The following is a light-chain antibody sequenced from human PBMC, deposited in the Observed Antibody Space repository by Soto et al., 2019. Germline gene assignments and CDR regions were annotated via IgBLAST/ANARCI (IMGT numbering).Light chain of an antibody. CDR1: QGIGND. CDR3: LQDYKYTLT. V-gene: IGKV1-6*01. Sequence: AIQMTQSPSSLYAYVGDRVTITCRASQGIGNDLGWNQQKPGEAPKLLLYGASILQSGSPSRFIGSGAETDFTRTISSLQPEDFATYYCLQDYKYTLTVGGGSKVEIK. CDR2: GAS. J-gene: IGKJ4*01.